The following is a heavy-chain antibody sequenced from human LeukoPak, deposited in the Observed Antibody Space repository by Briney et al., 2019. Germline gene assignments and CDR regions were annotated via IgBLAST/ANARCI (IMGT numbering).Heavy chain of an antibody. V-gene: IGHV4-31*03. J-gene: IGHJ6*02. Sequence: SETLSLTCTVSGGSISSGGYYWSWIRQHPGKGLEWIGYIYYSGSTYYNPSLKSRVTISVDTSKNQFSLKLSSVTAADTAVYYCARGNGDYRYGMDVWGQGTTVTVSS. CDR2: IYYSGST. CDR1: GGSISSGGYY. D-gene: IGHD4-17*01. CDR3: ARGNGDYRYGMDV.